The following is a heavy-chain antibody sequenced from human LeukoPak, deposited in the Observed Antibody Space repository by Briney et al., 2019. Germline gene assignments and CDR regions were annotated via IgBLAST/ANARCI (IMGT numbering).Heavy chain of an antibody. V-gene: IGHV1-2*02. D-gene: IGHD3-3*01. CDR1: GCTFTGYY. Sequence: ASVKVSCKASGCTFTGYYMHWVRQAPGQGLEWMGWINPNSGGTNYAQKFQGRVTMTRDTSISTAYMELSRLRSDDTAVYYCARGDRFLEWLPNDYWGQGTLVTVSS. CDR2: INPNSGGT. J-gene: IGHJ4*02. CDR3: ARGDRFLEWLPNDY.